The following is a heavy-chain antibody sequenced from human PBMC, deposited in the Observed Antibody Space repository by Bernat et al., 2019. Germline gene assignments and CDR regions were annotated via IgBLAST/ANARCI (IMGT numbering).Heavy chain of an antibody. CDR3: AREYSSGWFDAFDI. CDR2: IYSGGST. CDR1: GFTVSSNY. D-gene: IGHD6-19*01. J-gene: IGHJ3*02. V-gene: IGHV3-53*01. Sequence: EVQLVESGGGLIQPGGSLRLSCAASGFTVSSNYMSWVRQAPGTGLEWVSVIYSGGSTYYADSVKGRFTISRDNSKNTLYLQMNSLRAEDTAVYYCAREYSSGWFDAFDIWGQGTMVTVSS.